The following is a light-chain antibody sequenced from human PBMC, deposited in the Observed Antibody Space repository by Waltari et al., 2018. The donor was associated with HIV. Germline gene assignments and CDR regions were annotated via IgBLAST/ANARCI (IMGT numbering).Light chain of an antibody. CDR2: DVS. J-gene: IGLJ2*01. CDR3: SSYTSSSTHVV. Sequence: QSALTQPASVSGSPGQSITISCPGTSSDVGGYNYVSWYQQHPGKAPQLMIYDVSNRPAGVSNRFSGSKSGNTASLTISGLQAEDEADYYCSSYTSSSTHVVFGGGTKLTVL. CDR1: SSDVGGYNY. V-gene: IGLV2-14*01.